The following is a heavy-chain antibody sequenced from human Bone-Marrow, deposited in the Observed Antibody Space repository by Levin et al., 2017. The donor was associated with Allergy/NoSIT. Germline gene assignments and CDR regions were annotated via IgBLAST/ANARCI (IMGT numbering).Heavy chain of an antibody. CDR1: GDSVSTNSGT. V-gene: IGHV6-1*01. J-gene: IGHJ4*02. Sequence: SQTLSLTCAISGDSVSTNSGTWNWIRQSPSRGLEWLGRTFYRSKWYNEYAQSVKGRITINPDTSKNQFSLDLKSVTPDDTAVYYCARDLGSRSSPFDYWGPGTLVTVSS. CDR2: TFYRSKWYN. CDR3: ARDLGSRSSPFDY. D-gene: IGHD3-10*01.